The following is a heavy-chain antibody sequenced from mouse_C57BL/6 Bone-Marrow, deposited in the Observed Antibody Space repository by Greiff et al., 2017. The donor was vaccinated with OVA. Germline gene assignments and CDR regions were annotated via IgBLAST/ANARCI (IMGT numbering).Heavy chain of an antibody. CDR3: ARSLPLRGFAY. V-gene: IGHV1-9*01. CDR1: GYPFPGSW. D-gene: IGHD1-1*01. Sequence: QVQLQQSGAELMKPGASGKLSSKAPGYPFPGSWIEWVKRRPGHGLEWIGEILPGSGSTNYNEKFKGKATFTADTASNTAYMQLSSLTTEDSAIYYCARSLPLRGFAYWGQGTLVTVSA. J-gene: IGHJ3*01. CDR2: ILPGSGST.